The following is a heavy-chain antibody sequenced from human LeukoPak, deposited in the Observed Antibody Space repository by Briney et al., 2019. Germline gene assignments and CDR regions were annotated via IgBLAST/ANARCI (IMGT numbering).Heavy chain of an antibody. CDR2: IYYSGST. Sequence: SETLSLTCTVSGGSISSSSYYWGWIRQPPGKGLEWIGSIYYSGSTYYNPSLKSRVTISVDTSKNQFSLKLSSVTAADTAVYYCARVAAAGYYYYYMDVWGKGTTVTISS. J-gene: IGHJ6*03. CDR3: ARVAAAGYYYYYMDV. V-gene: IGHV4-39*01. CDR1: GGSISSSSYY. D-gene: IGHD6-13*01.